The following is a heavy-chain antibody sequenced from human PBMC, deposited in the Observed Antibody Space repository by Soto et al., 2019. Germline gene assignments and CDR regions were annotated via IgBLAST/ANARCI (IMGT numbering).Heavy chain of an antibody. V-gene: IGHV3-74*01. CDR1: GFTFSSYW. J-gene: IGHJ3*02. Sequence: EVQLVESGGGLVQPGGSLRLSCAASGFTFSSYWMHWVRQAPGKGLVWVSRINSDGSSTSYADSVKGRFTISRDNAKNTLYLQMNSLRAEDTAVYYCARWRRHHYYGSGSYMHAFDIWGQGTMVTVSS. CDR3: ARWRRHHYYGSGSYMHAFDI. CDR2: INSDGSST. D-gene: IGHD3-10*01.